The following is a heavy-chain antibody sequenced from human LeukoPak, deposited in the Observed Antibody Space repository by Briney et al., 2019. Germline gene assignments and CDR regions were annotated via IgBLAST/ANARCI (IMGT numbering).Heavy chain of an antibody. CDR1: GFTFSSYA. CDR3: AKDPVYCTNGVCYPASFDP. V-gene: IGHV3-23*01. D-gene: IGHD2-8*01. CDR2: ISGSGGTT. J-gene: IGHJ5*02. Sequence: GGSLRLSCAASGFTFSSYAMSWVRQAPGKGLKWVSAISGSGGTTYYADSVKGRFTISRDNSKNTLYLQMNSLRAEDTAVYYCAKDPVYCTNGVCYPASFDPWGQGTLVTVSS.